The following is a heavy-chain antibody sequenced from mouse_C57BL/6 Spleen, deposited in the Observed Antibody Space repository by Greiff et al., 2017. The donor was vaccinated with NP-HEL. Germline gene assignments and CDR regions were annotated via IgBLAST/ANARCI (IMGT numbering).Heavy chain of an antibody. J-gene: IGHJ2*01. CDR2: IYPGDGDT. V-gene: IGHV1-82*01. Sequence: QVQLQQSGPELVKPGASVKISCKASGYAFSSSWMNWVKQRPGKGLEWIGRIYPGDGDTNYNGKFKGKATLTADKSSSTAYMQLSSLTSEDSAVYSCARTNWDERDYWGQGTTLTVSS. D-gene: IGHD4-1*01. CDR1: GYAFSSSW. CDR3: ARTNWDERDY.